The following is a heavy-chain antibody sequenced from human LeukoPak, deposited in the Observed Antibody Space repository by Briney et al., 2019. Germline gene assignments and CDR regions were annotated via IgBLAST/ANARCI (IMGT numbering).Heavy chain of an antibody. J-gene: IGHJ4*02. CDR2: INPSGGST. Sequence: ASVKVSCKASGYNFTSYYMHWVRQAPGQGLEWMGIINPSGGSTSYAQKFQGRVTMTRDTSTSTVYMELSSLRSEDTAVYYCARDRPDDSSGYYYRAAGHWGQGTLVTVSS. D-gene: IGHD3-22*01. CDR1: GYNFTSYY. V-gene: IGHV1-46*01. CDR3: ARDRPDDSSGYYYRAAGH.